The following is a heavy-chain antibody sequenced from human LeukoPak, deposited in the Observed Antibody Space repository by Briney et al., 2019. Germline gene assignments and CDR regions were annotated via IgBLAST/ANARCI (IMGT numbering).Heavy chain of an antibody. CDR1: GGSFSGYY. Sequence: NPSETLSLTCAVYGGSFSGYYWSWIRQPPGKGLEWIGEINHSGSTNYNPSLKSRVTISVDTSKNQFSLKLSSVTAADTAVYYCARQAGAGIQLWPRAEHDAFDIWGQGTMVTVSS. CDR2: INHSGST. V-gene: IGHV4-34*01. CDR3: ARQAGAGIQLWPRAEHDAFDI. J-gene: IGHJ3*02. D-gene: IGHD5-18*01.